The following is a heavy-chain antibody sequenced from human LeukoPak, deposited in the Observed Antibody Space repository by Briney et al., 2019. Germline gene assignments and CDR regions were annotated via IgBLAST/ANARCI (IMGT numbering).Heavy chain of an antibody. Sequence: SETLSLTCAVYGGSFSGYYRSWIRQPPGKGLEWIGEINHSGSTNYNPSLKSRVTISVDTSKNQFSLKLSSVTAADTAVYYCATSPGGGYSSGWLRPYYFDYWGQGTLVTVSS. D-gene: IGHD6-19*01. V-gene: IGHV4-34*01. CDR3: ATSPGGGYSSGWLRPYYFDY. J-gene: IGHJ4*02. CDR2: INHSGST. CDR1: GGSFSGYY.